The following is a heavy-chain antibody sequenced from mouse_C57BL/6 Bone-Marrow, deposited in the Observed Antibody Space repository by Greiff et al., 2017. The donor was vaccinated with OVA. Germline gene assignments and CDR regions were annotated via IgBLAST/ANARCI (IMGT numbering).Heavy chain of an antibody. CDR1: GFNIKDDY. D-gene: IGHD3-1*01. J-gene: IGHJ2*01. CDR3: TAPHTDYFDY. V-gene: IGHV14-4*01. Sequence: EVKLMESGAELVRPGASVKLSCTASGFNIKDDYMHWVKQRPEQGLEWIGWIDPENGDTEYASKLQGMATITADTSSNTAYLLLSSLTSENTAVYYFTAPHTDYFDYWGQGTTLTVSS. CDR2: IDPENGDT.